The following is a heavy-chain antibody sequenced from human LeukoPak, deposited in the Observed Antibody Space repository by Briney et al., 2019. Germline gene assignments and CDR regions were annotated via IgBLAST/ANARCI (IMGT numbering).Heavy chain of an antibody. CDR2: ISYDGSNK. CDR3: AKGDHYYGMDV. J-gene: IGHJ6*02. V-gene: IGHV3-30*18. Sequence: GGSLRLSCAASGFTFSSYGMHWVRQAPGKGLEWVAVISYDGSNKYYADSVKGRFTISRDNSKNTLYLQMNSLRAEDTAVHYCAKGDHYYGMDVWGQGTTVTVSS. D-gene: IGHD2-21*01. CDR1: GFTFSSYG.